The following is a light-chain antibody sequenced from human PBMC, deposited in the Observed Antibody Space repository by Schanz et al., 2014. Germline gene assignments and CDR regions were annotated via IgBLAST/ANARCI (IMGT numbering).Light chain of an antibody. CDR3: QQRSNWPLT. J-gene: IGKJ4*01. V-gene: IGKV3-11*01. CDR1: QSVGSY. Sequence: EIVLTQSPATLSLSPGERATLSCRASQSVGSYLAWYQQKPGQAPRLLLYDTSNRATGIPARFSGSGSGTGFTLTINSLEPQDFAVYYCQQRSNWPLTFGGGTRVEIK. CDR2: DTS.